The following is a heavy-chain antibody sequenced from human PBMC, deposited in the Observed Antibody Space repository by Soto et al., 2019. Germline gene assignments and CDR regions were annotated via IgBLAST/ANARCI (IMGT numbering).Heavy chain of an antibody. D-gene: IGHD3-10*01. J-gene: IGHJ4*02. CDR1: GFTFSSFC. CDR2: INTDGSST. V-gene: IGHV3-74*01. Sequence: EVQLVESGGGLVQPGGSLRLSCAVSGFTFSSFCMHWVRQDPGEGLVWVSRINTDGSSTSYADSVKGRFTISRDNAKNTLYLQMNSLRVEDTAMYYCAKRGVDTFGLSYWGQGTLVTVSS. CDR3: AKRGVDTFGLSY.